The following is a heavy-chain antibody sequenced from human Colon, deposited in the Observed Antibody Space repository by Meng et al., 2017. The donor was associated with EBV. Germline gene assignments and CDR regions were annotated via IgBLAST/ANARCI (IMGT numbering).Heavy chain of an antibody. CDR3: ARAEYYNWFDP. CDR2: IYYSGNT. J-gene: IGHJ5*02. CDR1: GGSMSSGDYF. Sequence: QVQVQESGPGLVKPSPTLSRTCTVSGGSMSSGDYFWNWIRQPPGKGLEWIGYIYYSGNTYYNPSLKSRVTISIDTSKNQFSLKLSSVTAADTAVYYCARAEYYNWFDPRGQGTLVTVSS. V-gene: IGHV4-30-4*01. D-gene: IGHD1-14*01.